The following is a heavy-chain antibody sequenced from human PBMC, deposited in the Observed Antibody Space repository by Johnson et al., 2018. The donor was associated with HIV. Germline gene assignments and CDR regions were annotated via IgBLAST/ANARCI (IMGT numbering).Heavy chain of an antibody. CDR2: IYSGGST. D-gene: IGHD4-17*01. V-gene: IGHV3-66*02. CDR1: GFTVSSNY. J-gene: IGHJ3*02. Sequence: VQLVESGGGVVQPGRSLRLSCAASGFTVSSNYMSWVRQAPGKGLEWVSVIYSGGSTYYADSVKGRFTISRDNSKNTLYLQMNSLRAEDTAVYYCARGLIDYGDSQAFDIWGQGTMVTISS. CDR3: ARGLIDYGDSQAFDI.